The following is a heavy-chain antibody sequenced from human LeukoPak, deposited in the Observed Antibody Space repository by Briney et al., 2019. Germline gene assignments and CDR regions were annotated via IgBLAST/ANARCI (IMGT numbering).Heavy chain of an antibody. D-gene: IGHD5-18*01. J-gene: IGHJ6*03. CDR3: ARDSGYSYGYYYYMDV. Sequence: SETLSLTCAVYGGSFSGYYWSWIRQPPGKGLEWIGEINHSGSTNYNPSLKSRVTISVDTSKNQFSLKLSSVTAADTAVYYCARDSGYSYGYYYYMDVWGKGTTVTISS. CDR1: GGSFSGYY. V-gene: IGHV4-34*01. CDR2: INHSGST.